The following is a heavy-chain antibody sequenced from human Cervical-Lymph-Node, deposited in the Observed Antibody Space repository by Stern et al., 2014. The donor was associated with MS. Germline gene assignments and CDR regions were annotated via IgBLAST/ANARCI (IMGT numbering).Heavy chain of an antibody. CDR2: LYYGGRT. CDR1: GGSISSGGYF. CDR3: ARESSLRSLDP. J-gene: IGHJ5*02. Sequence: QVQLQESGPGLVRPSPTLPLTCSVSGGSISSGGYFWSWIRQHPGQGLEWVANLYYGGRTNYNPSLNSRLTISLATSKNQFFLKLTSVTAADTAVYYCARESSLRSLDPWGQGTLVTVSS. V-gene: IGHV4-31*03. D-gene: IGHD2-2*01.